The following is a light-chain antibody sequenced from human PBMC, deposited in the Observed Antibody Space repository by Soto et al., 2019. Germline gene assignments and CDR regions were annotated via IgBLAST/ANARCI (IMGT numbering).Light chain of an antibody. J-gene: IGLJ1*01. CDR1: ICDVGAYNY. Sequence: QSVLTQPRSVSGSPGQSVTISCTGTICDVGAYNYVSWYQQHPGKPPKLMISHVSKRPSGVPDRFSGSKSGNAASLTISGLQAEDEADYYCCTDAGTYNVFGTGTKVTVL. V-gene: IGLV2-11*01. CDR3: CTDAGTYNV. CDR2: HVS.